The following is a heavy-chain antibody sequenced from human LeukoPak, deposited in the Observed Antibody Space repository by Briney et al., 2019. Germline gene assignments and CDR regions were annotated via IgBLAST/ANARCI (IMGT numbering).Heavy chain of an antibody. CDR2: VSPPGGGK. CDR3: AKDFGRMTGYLYYFDY. CDR1: GFTFSNHG. J-gene: IGHJ4*02. Sequence: GGSLRLSCTASGFTFSNHGMNWVRQAPGKGLEWLSGVSPPGGGKYYADSVKGRFTISRDNSKNTLYLQMNSLRAEDTAVYYCAKDFGRMTGYLYYFDYWGQGTLVTVSS. V-gene: IGHV3-23*01. D-gene: IGHD3-9*01.